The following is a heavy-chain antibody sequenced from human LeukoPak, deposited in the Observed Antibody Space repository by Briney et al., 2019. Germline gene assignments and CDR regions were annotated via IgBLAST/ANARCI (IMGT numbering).Heavy chain of an antibody. J-gene: IGHJ2*01. Sequence: GGSLRLSCAASGFTFSSYEMNWVRQAPARGLEWLSNISSSGGTMYYADSVKGRFTISRDNAKNSLYLQMSSLRVEDTAVYYCARAGRVAASGWGRHFDLWGRGTLVTVSS. V-gene: IGHV3-48*03. CDR3: ARAGRVAASGWGRHFDL. CDR1: GFTFSSYE. D-gene: IGHD3-10*01. CDR2: ISSSGGTM.